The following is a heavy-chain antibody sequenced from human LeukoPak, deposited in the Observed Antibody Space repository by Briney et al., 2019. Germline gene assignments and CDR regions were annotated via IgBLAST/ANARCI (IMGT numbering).Heavy chain of an antibody. J-gene: IGHJ3*02. D-gene: IGHD2-15*01. Sequence: SETLSLTCAVYGGSFSAYYWSWIRQPPGKGLEWIGAINHSGSTNYNPSLKSRVTISVDTSKNQFSLKLSSVTAADTAVYYCARDPGCSGGSCYSFPAFDIWGQGTMVTVSS. CDR1: GGSFSAYY. CDR2: INHSGST. CDR3: ARDPGCSGGSCYSFPAFDI. V-gene: IGHV4-34*01.